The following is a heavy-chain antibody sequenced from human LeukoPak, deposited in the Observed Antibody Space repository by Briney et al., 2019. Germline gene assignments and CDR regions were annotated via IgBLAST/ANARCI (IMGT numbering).Heavy chain of an antibody. CDR1: GGSISSGGYY. CDR3: ARHAVDSSGYYLSQFDY. Sequence: SETLSLTCIVSGGSISSGGYYWSWIRQPPGKGLEWIGYIYHSGSTYYTPSLKSRVTISVDRSKNQFSLKLSSVTAADTAVYYCARHAVDSSGYYLSQFDYWGQGTLVTVSS. J-gene: IGHJ4*02. CDR2: IYHSGST. D-gene: IGHD3-22*01. V-gene: IGHV4-30-2*01.